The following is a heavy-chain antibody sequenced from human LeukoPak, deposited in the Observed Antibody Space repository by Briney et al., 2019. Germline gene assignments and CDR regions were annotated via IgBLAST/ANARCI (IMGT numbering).Heavy chain of an antibody. D-gene: IGHD3-10*01. J-gene: IGHJ4*02. CDR3: ARDSNGSGRKSYEGY. CDR2: INPNSGGT. Sequence: ASVKVSCKASGYTFTGYYMHWVRQAPGQGLEWMGRINPNSGGTNYAQKFQGRVTMTRDTSISTAYMELSRLRSDDTAVYYCARDSNGSGRKSYEGYWGQGTLVTVSS. CDR1: GYTFTGYY. V-gene: IGHV1-2*06.